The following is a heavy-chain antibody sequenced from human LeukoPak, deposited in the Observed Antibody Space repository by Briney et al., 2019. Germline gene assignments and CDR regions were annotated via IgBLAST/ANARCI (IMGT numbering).Heavy chain of an antibody. V-gene: IGHV4-59*08. J-gene: IGHJ4*02. CDR2: IYYSGST. D-gene: IGHD1-26*01. Sequence: SETLSLTCTVSGGSISSYYWSWIRQPPGKGLEWIGYIYYSGSTNYNPSLKSRVTISVDTSKNQFSLKLSSVTAADTAVYYCARRSGSYPSYYFDYWGQGTLVTVSS. CDR3: ARRSGSYPSYYFDY. CDR1: GGSISSYY.